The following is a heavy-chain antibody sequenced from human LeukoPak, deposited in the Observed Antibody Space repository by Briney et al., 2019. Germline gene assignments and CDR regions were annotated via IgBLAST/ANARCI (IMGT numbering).Heavy chain of an antibody. CDR2: INSDGSTT. CDR3: TRDSGTGSAWYPFDY. D-gene: IGHD6-19*01. V-gene: IGHV3-74*03. CDR1: GFTFRSYW. J-gene: IGHJ4*02. Sequence: GGSLRLSRAASGFTFRSYWMHWVRQAPGKGLVWVSRINSDGSTTAYADSVKGRFTISRDNAENTLYLQMNSLRAEDTAVYYCTRDSGTGSAWYPFDYWGQGTLVTVSS.